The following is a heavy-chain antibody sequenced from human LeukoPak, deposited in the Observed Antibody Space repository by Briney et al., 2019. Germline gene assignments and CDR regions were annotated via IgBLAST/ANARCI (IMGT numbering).Heavy chain of an antibody. V-gene: IGHV4-34*01. Sequence: SETLSLTCAVYGGSFSGYYWSWIRQPPGKGREGIGEINHSGSNNYNPSLKSRVTISVDTSKNQFSLKLSSVTAADTAVYYCARGNAARYEYWGQGTLVPVSS. CDR1: GGSFSGYY. CDR3: ARGNAARYEY. D-gene: IGHD2-15*01. J-gene: IGHJ4*02. CDR2: INHSGSN.